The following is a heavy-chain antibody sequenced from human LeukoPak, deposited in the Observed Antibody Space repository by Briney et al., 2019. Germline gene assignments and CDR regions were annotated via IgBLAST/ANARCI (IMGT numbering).Heavy chain of an antibody. CDR2: IYYSGST. CDR3: ARSVVPAAMDWYFDL. Sequence: SETLSLTCTVSGGSISSYYGSWIRQPPGKGLEWIGYIYYSGSTNYNPSLKSRVTISVDTSKNQFSLKLSSVTAADTAVYYCARSVVPAAMDWYFDLWGRGTLVTVSS. J-gene: IGHJ2*01. D-gene: IGHD2-2*01. V-gene: IGHV4-59*01. CDR1: GGSISSYY.